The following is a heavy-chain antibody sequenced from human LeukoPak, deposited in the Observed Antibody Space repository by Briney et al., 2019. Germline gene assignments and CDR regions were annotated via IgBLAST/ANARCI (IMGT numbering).Heavy chain of an antibody. V-gene: IGHV4-4*02. Sequence: SGTLSLTCAVSGGSISSSNWWSWVRQPPGKGLEWIGEIYHSGSTNYNPSLKSRVTISVDKSKSQFSLKLSSVTAADTAVYYCARAPLWFGESSGYYWGQGTLVTVSS. CDR2: IYHSGST. CDR3: ARAPLWFGESSGYY. D-gene: IGHD3-10*01. J-gene: IGHJ4*02. CDR1: GGSISSSNW.